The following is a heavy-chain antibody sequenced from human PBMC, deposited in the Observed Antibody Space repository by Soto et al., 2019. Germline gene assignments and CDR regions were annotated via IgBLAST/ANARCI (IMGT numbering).Heavy chain of an antibody. J-gene: IGHJ3*02. D-gene: IGHD4-17*01. CDR3: ASSATVDAFDI. V-gene: IGHV4-59*01. Sequence: SETLSLTCTVSGGSISSYYWSWIRQPPGKGLEWIGYIYYSGSTNYNPSLKSRVTISVDTSKNQFSLKLSSVTAADTTVYYCASSATVDAFDIWGQGTMVTVSS. CDR2: IYYSGST. CDR1: GGSISSYY.